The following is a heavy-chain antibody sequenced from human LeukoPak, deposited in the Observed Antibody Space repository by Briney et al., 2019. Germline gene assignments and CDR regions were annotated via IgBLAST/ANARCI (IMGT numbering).Heavy chain of an antibody. CDR1: GFTFSTYV. J-gene: IGHJ4*02. CDR2: ISGSGGST. D-gene: IGHD6-13*01. Sequence: PGGSLRLSCAASGFTFSTYVMNWVRQAPGKGLEWVSAISGSGGSTYYADSVKGRFTISRDNSKNTLYLQMNSLGAEDTAVYYCAKEGSWAAASYYFDYWGQGTLVTVSS. V-gene: IGHV3-23*01. CDR3: AKEGSWAAASYYFDY.